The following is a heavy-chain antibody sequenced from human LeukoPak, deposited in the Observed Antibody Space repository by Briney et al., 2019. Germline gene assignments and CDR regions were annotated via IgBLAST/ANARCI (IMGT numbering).Heavy chain of an antibody. CDR2: ISSYSSYI. CDR1: GFTFSTSR. D-gene: IGHD1-26*01. CDR3: ARDRGSYWDGGNDY. V-gene: IGHV3-21*01. J-gene: IGHJ4*02. Sequence: GGSLRLSCAASGFTFSTSRMNWVRQAPGKGLEWISSISSYSSYIYYADSVQGRFTISRDNAIHSLYLQMNSLRAEDTAVYYCARDRGSYWDGGNDYWGQGTLVTVSS.